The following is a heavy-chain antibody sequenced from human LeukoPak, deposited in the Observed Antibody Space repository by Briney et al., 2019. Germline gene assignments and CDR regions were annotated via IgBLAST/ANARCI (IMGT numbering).Heavy chain of an antibody. V-gene: IGHV1-3*03. D-gene: IGHD3-16*01. CDR3: AREMGGDVWKRSYYFDY. CDR1: GYTFTSYA. J-gene: IGHJ4*02. Sequence: ASVKVSCKASGYTFTSYAMHWVRQAPGQRLEWMGWINAGNGNTKYSQEFQGRVTITRDTSASTAYMELSSLRSEDMAVYYCAREMGGDVWKRSYYFDYWGQGTLVTVSS. CDR2: INAGNGNT.